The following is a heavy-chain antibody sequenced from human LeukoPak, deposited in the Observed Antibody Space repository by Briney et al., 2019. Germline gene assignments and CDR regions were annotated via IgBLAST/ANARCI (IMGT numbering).Heavy chain of an antibody. CDR1: GGTFSSYA. Sequence: SVKVSCKASGGTFSSYAISWVRQAPGQGLEWMGGIIPIIATANYAQKFQGRVTITADESTSTAFMELSSLRSEDTAVYYCARGNPRSLLPYYFDYWGQGTLVTVSS. CDR2: IIPIIATA. CDR3: ARGNPRSLLPYYFDY. V-gene: IGHV1-69*01. J-gene: IGHJ4*02. D-gene: IGHD3-3*01.